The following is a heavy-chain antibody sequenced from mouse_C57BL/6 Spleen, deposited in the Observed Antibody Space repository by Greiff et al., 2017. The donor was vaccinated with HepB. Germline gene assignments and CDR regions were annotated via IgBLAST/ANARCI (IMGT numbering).Heavy chain of an antibody. D-gene: IGHD1-1*01. CDR3: ARYENYGRGAYYAMDY. J-gene: IGHJ4*01. Sequence: DVKLVESGGGLVQPGGSLSLSCAASGFTFTDYYMSWVRQPPGKALEWLGFIRNKANGYTTEYSASVKGRFTISRDNSQSILYLQMNALRAEDSATYYCARYENYGRGAYYAMDYWGQGTSVTVSS. V-gene: IGHV7-3*01. CDR1: GFTFTDYY. CDR2: IRNKANGYTT.